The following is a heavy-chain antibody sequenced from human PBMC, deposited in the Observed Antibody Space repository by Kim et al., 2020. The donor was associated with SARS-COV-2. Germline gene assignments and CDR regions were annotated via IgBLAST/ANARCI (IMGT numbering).Heavy chain of an antibody. Sequence: ASVKVSCKVSGYTLTKLSLHWVRQAPGQGLEWMGCFNPADGERDYAQKFQGRVTITDDTSTDTAYMELSSLRPEDTAVYFCAIGRVGYWVGGTLYGMD. CDR1: GYTLTKLS. CDR2: FNPADGER. V-gene: IGHV1-24*01. CDR3: AIGRVGYWVGGTLYGMD. J-gene: IGHJ6*01. D-gene: IGHD3-16*01.